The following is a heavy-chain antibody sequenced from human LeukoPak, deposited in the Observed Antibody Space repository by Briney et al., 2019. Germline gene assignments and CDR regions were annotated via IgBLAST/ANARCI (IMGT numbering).Heavy chain of an antibody. CDR1: GASISAFH. CDR2: IYSSGST. CDR3: ARKDGDY. J-gene: IGHJ4*02. V-gene: IGHV4-4*07. Sequence: PSETLSLTCTVSGASISAFHWTWFRQPAGKGLEWIGLIYSSGSTLFNPSLKSRVAMSIDLTKNQLSLKLTSVTAADTAMYYCARKDGDYWGRGTLVTVSS.